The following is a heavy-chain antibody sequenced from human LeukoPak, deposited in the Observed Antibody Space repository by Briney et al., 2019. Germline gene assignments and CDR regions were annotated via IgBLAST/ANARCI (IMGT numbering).Heavy chain of an antibody. D-gene: IGHD3-3*01. CDR1: GFTFSDYY. CDR2: ISSSGSTI. J-gene: IGHJ3*02. CDR3: ARGGRVLRFLEWLSGGAFDI. Sequence: PGGSLRLSCAASGFTFSDYYMSWTRQAPGKGLEWVSYISSSGSTIYYADSVKGRFTISRDDAKNSLYLQMNSLRAEDTAVYYCARGGRVLRFLEWLSGGAFDIWGQGTMVTVSS. V-gene: IGHV3-11*01.